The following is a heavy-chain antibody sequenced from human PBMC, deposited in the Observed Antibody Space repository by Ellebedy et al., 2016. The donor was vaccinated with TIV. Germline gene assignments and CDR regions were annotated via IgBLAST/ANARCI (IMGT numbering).Heavy chain of an antibody. J-gene: IGHJ4*02. CDR3: ARDGSRWEISGSNLDS. CDR2: ISFDGGNQ. Sequence: PGGSLRLSCTASGFTFSSYAMHWVRQAPGKGLAWVAFISFDGGNQYYANSVKGRFTMSRDNSKSTLSLQMNSLRGEDTAVYYCARDGSRWEISGSNLDSWGQGTLVTVSS. V-gene: IGHV3-30-3*01. D-gene: IGHD1-26*01. CDR1: GFTFSSYA.